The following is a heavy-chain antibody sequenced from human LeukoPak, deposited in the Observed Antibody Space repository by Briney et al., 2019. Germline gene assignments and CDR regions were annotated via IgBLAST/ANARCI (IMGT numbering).Heavy chain of an antibody. J-gene: IGHJ6*03. D-gene: IGHD3-16*01. V-gene: IGHV3-74*01. Sequence: GGSLRLSRAASGFTFSSYWMHWVRQAPGKGLEWVARINTHGSSTNYADPVKGRFTISRDNAKNTLYLQMTSLSAEDTAVYYALAGYYYYYMDVWGKGTTVTVSS. CDR1: GFTFSSYW. CDR2: INTHGSST. CDR3: LAGYYYYYMDV.